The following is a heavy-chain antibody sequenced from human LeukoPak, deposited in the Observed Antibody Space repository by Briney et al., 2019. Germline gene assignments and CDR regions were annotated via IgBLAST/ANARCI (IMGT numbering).Heavy chain of an antibody. CDR2: IGYYNGNT. V-gene: IGHV1-18*01. CDR3: ARRRSEEFDFDC. D-gene: IGHD6-19*01. Sequence: SVKVSCKASGYIFSTYGISWVRQAPGQGLEWMGCIGYYNGNTNNAQKLQGRVTMTTDTSTSTGYMELRSLRSDDTAVYYCARRRSEEFDFDCWGQGTLVTVSS. J-gene: IGHJ4*02. CDR1: GYIFSTYG.